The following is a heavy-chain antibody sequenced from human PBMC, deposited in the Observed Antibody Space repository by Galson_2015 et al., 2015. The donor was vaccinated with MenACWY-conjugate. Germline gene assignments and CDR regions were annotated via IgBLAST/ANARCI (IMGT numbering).Heavy chain of an antibody. Sequence: SVKVSCKASGGTFSSYAISWVRQAPGQGLEWMGGIIPIFGTANYAQKFQGRVTITAYESTSTAYMELSSLRSEDTAVYYCARAQRKLAARPFPPPYYGSPDYWGQGTLVTVSS. D-gene: IGHD6-6*01. CDR2: IIPIFGTA. J-gene: IGHJ4*02. CDR3: ARAQRKLAARPFPPPYYGSPDY. CDR1: GGTFSSYA. V-gene: IGHV1-69*13.